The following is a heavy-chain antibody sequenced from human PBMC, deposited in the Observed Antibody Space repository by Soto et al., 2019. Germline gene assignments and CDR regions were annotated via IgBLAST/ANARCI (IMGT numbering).Heavy chain of an antibody. V-gene: IGHV4-4*02. CDR3: ARGERQQQRDY. CDR2: IYHSGTT. CDR1: GDSISSSKW. J-gene: IGHJ4*02. Sequence: QVQLQESGPGLVKPSGTLSLTCAVSGDSISSSKWWSWVRQPPGKGLEWIGEIYHSGTTTYNPSLKSRVIISVDKPKNESSLKVTSVTDADTAVYFCARGERQQQRDYWGQGTLVTVSS. D-gene: IGHD6-25*01.